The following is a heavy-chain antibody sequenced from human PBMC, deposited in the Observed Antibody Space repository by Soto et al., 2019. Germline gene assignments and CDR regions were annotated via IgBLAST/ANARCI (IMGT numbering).Heavy chain of an antibody. V-gene: IGHV4-31*03. CDR3: ARDIVVVPAAEKEHYYYYYGMDV. CDR2: IYYSGST. Sequence: SETLSLTCTVSGGSISSGGYYWSWIRQHPGKGLEWIGYIYYSGSTYYNPSLKSRVTISVDTSKNQFSLKLSSVTAADTAVYYCARDIVVVPAAEKEHYYYYYGMDVWGQGXTVTVYS. CDR1: GGSISSGGYY. J-gene: IGHJ6*02. D-gene: IGHD2-2*01.